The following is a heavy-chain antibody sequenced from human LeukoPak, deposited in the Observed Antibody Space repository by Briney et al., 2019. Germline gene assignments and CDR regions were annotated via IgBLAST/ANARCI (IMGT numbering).Heavy chain of an antibody. Sequence: SETLSLTCTVSGGSISSGGYYWNWIRQHPGKGLEWIGYIYYSGSTYYNPSLKSRVTISVDTSKNQFSLKLSSVTAADTAVYYCARAGAPMVNTAMVPYYFDYWGQGTLVTVSS. V-gene: IGHV4-31*03. CDR1: GGSISSGGYY. CDR2: IYYSGST. CDR3: ARAGAPMVNTAMVPYYFDY. J-gene: IGHJ4*02. D-gene: IGHD5-18*01.